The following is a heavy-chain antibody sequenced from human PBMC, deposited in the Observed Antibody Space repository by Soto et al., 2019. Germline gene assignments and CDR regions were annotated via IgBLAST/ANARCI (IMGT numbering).Heavy chain of an antibody. V-gene: IGHV3-30*18. Sequence: QVQLVESGGGVVKPGRSLRLSCAASGFTFSSYGMHWVRQAPGKGLEWVAVISSDGSNKYYADSVKGRFTISRDNSNNTLYLQMNSLRAEDTAVYYCAKDHIVYWFGELSSAHFDYWGQGTLVTVSS. CDR2: ISSDGSNK. CDR3: AKDHIVYWFGELSSAHFDY. J-gene: IGHJ4*02. D-gene: IGHD3-10*01. CDR1: GFTFSSYG.